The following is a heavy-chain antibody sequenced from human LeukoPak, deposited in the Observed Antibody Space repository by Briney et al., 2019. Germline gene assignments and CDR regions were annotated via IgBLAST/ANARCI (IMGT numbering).Heavy chain of an antibody. V-gene: IGHV4-39*07. CDR3: ATMQRPQFYYDSSGYMD. D-gene: IGHD3-22*01. CDR1: GGSISSSSYY. CDR2: IYYSGST. J-gene: IGHJ4*02. Sequence: SETLSLTCTVSGGSISSSSYYWGWIRQPPGKGLEWIGSIYYSGSTYYNPSLKSRVTISVDTSKNQFSLKLSSVTAADTAVYYCATMQRPQFYYDSSGYMDWGQGTLVTASS.